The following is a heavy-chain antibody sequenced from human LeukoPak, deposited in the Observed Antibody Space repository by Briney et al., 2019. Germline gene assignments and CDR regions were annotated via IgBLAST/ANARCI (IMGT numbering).Heavy chain of an antibody. J-gene: IGHJ4*02. Sequence: SETLSLTCTVSGGSISSSIYYWGWIRQPPGKGLEWIGSIHYSGSTYYNPSLKSRVTISVDTSKNQFSLRLRSVTAADTAVYHCARPSVFGSGDYFDYWGQGILVTVSS. CDR2: IHYSGST. D-gene: IGHD3-3*01. V-gene: IGHV4-39*01. CDR3: ARPSVFGSGDYFDY. CDR1: GGSISSSIYY.